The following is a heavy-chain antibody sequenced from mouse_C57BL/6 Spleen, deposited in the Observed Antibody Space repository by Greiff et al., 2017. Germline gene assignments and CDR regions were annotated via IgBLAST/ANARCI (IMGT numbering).Heavy chain of an antibody. CDR1: GFTFSDYY. Sequence: EVMLVESEGGLVQPGSSMKLSCTASGFTFSDYYMAWVRQVPEKGLEWVANINYDGSSTYYLDSLKSRFIISRDNAKNILYLQMSSLKSEDTATYYCARDSYYYGGSPTPFDVWGTGTTVTVSS. CDR3: ARDSYYYGGSPTPFDV. V-gene: IGHV5-16*01. D-gene: IGHD1-1*01. CDR2: INYDGSST. J-gene: IGHJ1*03.